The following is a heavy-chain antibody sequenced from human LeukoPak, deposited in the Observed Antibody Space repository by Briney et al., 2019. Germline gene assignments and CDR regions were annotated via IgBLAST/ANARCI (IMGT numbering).Heavy chain of an antibody. D-gene: IGHD6-13*01. J-gene: IGHJ4*02. V-gene: IGHV3-23*01. CDR2: ISGSGGRT. CDR3: AKEWGSSWFPFDY. CDR1: GFTFSSYA. Sequence: TGGSLRLSCAASGFTFSSYAMSWVRQAPGKGLEWVSGISGSGGRTYYADSVKGRFTISRDNSKNTLYLQMNSLRAEDTAVYYCAKEWGSSWFPFDYWGQGTLVTVSS.